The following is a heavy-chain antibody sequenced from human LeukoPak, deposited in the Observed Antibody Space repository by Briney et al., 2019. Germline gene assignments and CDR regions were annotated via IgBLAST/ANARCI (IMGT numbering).Heavy chain of an antibody. CDR1: GYTFTSYG. D-gene: IGHD6-13*01. J-gene: IGHJ5*02. Sequence: GASVKVSCKASGYTFTSYGISWVRQAPGQGLEWMGWINPNSGGTNYAQKFQGRVTMTRDTSISTAYMELSRLRSDDTAVYYCVVRWQQLVKFDPWGQGTLVTVSS. V-gene: IGHV1-2*02. CDR3: VVRWQQLVKFDP. CDR2: INPNSGGT.